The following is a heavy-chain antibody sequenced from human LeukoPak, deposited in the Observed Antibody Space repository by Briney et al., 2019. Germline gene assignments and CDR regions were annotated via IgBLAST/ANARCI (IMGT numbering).Heavy chain of an antibody. CDR3: ARAPYRRGVGATFALDY. CDR1: GFTFSSYA. Sequence: GGSLRLSCAASGFTFSSYAMSWVRQAPGKGLEWVSAISGSGGSTYYADSVKGRFTISRDNSKNTLFLQMNNLRAEDTAVYFCARAPYRRGVGATFALDYWGQGALVTVSS. V-gene: IGHV3-23*01. CDR2: ISGSGGST. J-gene: IGHJ4*02. D-gene: IGHD1-26*01.